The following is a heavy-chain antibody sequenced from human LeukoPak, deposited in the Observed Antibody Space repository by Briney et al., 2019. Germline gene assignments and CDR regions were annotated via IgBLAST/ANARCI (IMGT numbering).Heavy chain of an antibody. V-gene: IGHV4-34*01. Sequence: PSEILSLTCAVYGGSFSGYYWSWIRQPPGKGLEWIGEINHSGSTNYNPSLKSRVTISVDTSKNQFSLKLSSVTAADTAVYYCARDGYGYSSGWYYSFDIWGQGTMVTVSS. CDR3: ARDGYGYSSGWYYSFDI. J-gene: IGHJ3*02. CDR2: INHSGST. CDR1: GGSFSGYY. D-gene: IGHD6-19*01.